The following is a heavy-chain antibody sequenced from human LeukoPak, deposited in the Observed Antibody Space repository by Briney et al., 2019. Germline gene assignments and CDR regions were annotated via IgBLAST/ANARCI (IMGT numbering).Heavy chain of an antibody. CDR1: GFSFSSYW. J-gene: IGHJ4*02. V-gene: IGHV3-7*03. CDR3: AKDLGIAAAGPLFDY. Sequence: GGSLRLSCAASGFSFSSYWMSWVRQAPGKGLEWVANIKQDGSEKYYVDSVKGRFTVSRDNAKNSLYLQINSLRAEDTAVYYCAKDLGIAAAGPLFDYWGQGTLVTVSS. CDR2: IKQDGSEK. D-gene: IGHD6-13*01.